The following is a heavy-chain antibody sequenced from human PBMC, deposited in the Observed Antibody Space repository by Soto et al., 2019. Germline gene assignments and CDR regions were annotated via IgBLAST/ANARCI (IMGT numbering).Heavy chain of an antibody. Sequence: SETLSLTCSVSGDSLRNHYWSWIRQPPGSRLEWLGHIFYSGDTSSYNPSLKSRVSMSVDTSKNQFSLKLRSVSADDTAVYFCARVSYFRGFDWLFAFDSWGQGALITVPQ. J-gene: IGHJ4*02. CDR2: IFYSGDT. V-gene: IGHV4-59*11. CDR3: ARVSYFRGFDWLFAFDS. CDR1: GDSLRNHY. D-gene: IGHD3-9*01.